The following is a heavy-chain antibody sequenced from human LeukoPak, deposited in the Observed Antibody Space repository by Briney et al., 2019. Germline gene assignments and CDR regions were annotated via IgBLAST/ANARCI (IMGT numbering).Heavy chain of an antibody. D-gene: IGHD3-10*01. Sequence: SETLSLTCAVYGGSLSGYYWSWIRQPPGKGLEWIGEINHSGSTNYNPSLKSRVTISVDTSKNQFSLKLSSVTAADTAVYYCARGYYGSGSYRWNWFDPWGQGTLVTVSS. V-gene: IGHV4-34*01. CDR1: GGSLSGYY. CDR2: INHSGST. J-gene: IGHJ5*02. CDR3: ARGYYGSGSYRWNWFDP.